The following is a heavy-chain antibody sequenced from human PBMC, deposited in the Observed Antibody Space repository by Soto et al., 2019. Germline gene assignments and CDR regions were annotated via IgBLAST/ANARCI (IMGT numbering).Heavy chain of an antibody. CDR1: GFTFSNYA. D-gene: IGHD1-1*01. J-gene: IGHJ4*02. CDR2: ISIGSGSI. V-gene: IGHV3-48*02. Sequence: EVHLVESGGGLVQPGGSLRVSCAASGFTFSNYAMNWVRQAPGKGLEWVSYISIGSGSIFYADSVKGRFTISRDDAKNSLYLQMNTLRDEDTAVYYCARAQGTTGCFDSWGQGALVTVSS. CDR3: ARAQGTTGCFDS.